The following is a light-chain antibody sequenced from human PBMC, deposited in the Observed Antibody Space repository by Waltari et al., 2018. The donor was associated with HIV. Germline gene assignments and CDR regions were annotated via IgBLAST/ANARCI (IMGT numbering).Light chain of an antibody. Sequence: QSALTQPASVPGSPGQSITISCTGTTSHVGTYAFVSWYQQHPGKAPKLIIFEVSERPSGVSDRFSGSKSGNTASLTISGLQADDEADYYCCSFAASSTLLFGGGTRLTVL. CDR3: CSFAASSTLL. V-gene: IGLV2-23*02. CDR1: TSHVGTYAF. J-gene: IGLJ2*01. CDR2: EVS.